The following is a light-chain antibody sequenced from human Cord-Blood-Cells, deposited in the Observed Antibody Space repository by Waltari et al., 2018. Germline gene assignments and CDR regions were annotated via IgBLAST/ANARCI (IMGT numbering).Light chain of an antibody. CDR1: SSNTGAGYE. CDR3: QSYDSSLRV. V-gene: IGLV1-40*01. Sequence: QSVLTQPPPVSGAPGQRVTISSTGTSSNTGAGYEVHWYQQLPGTAPKLLIYGNSNRPSGVPDRFSGSKSGTSASLAITGLQAEDEADYYCQSYDSSLRVFGGGTKLTVL. J-gene: IGLJ2*01. CDR2: GNS.